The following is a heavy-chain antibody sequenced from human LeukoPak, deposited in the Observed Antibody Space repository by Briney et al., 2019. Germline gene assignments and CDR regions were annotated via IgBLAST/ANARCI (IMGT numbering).Heavy chain of an antibody. CDR2: MNPNSGNT. D-gene: IGHD6-13*01. CDR1: GYTFTSYD. J-gene: IGHJ4*02. V-gene: IGHV1-8*01. Sequence: ASVKVSCKASGYTFTSYDINWVRQATGQGLEWMGRMNPNSGNTGYAQKFQGRVTMTRNTSISTAYMELSSLRSEDTAVYYCATRAWGAAAGIPYYWGQGTLVTVSS. CDR3: ATRAWGAAAGIPYY.